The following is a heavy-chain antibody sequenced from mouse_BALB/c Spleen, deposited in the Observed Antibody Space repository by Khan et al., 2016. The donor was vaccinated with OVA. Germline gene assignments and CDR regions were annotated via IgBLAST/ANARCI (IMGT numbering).Heavy chain of an antibody. J-gene: IGHJ3*01. Sequence: QVQLKESGAELAKPGASVKMSCKASGYTFTSYWMHWVKQRPGQGLEWIGYINPSTGYTEYNQRFKDKATLTAEQSSSTAYMQLSSLTAEESAVYYCANHGSSSAWLTYWGQGTLVTVSA. V-gene: IGHV1-7*01. CDR2: INPSTGYT. D-gene: IGHD1-1*01. CDR3: ANHGSSSAWLTY. CDR1: GYTFTSYW.